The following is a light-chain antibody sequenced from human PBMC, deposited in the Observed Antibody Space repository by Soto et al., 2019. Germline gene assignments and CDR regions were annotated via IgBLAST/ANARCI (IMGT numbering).Light chain of an antibody. V-gene: IGKV1-12*01. CDR2: AAS. CDR3: QQASSFPHT. Sequence: DIQMTQSPSSVSAPVGDRVTISCRASQDIDKWLAWYQQKPGKAPKLLISAASTLQSGVPSRFSGSGSGTEFTLTIQSLQPDDIATYYCQQASSFPHTFGQGTRLEN. J-gene: IGKJ5*01. CDR1: QDIDKW.